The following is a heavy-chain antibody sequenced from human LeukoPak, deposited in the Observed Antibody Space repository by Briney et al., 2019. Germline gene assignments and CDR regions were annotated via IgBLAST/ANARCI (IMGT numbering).Heavy chain of an antibody. CDR2: FDPEDGEA. CDR1: GSTLTELS. V-gene: IGHV1-24*01. J-gene: IGHJ5*02. Sequence: ASVKVSCKVSGSTLTELSMHWVRQAPGEGLEWMGGFDPEDGEAIYAQKFQGRVTMTKDTSTDTVYMELSSLRSEDTAVYYCATDFLGFDPWGQGTLVTVSS. CDR3: ATDFLGFDP. D-gene: IGHD2/OR15-2a*01.